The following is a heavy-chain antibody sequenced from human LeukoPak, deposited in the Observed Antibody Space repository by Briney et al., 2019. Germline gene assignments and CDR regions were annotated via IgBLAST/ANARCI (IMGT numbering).Heavy chain of an antibody. CDR3: AKSDCGGDCWLIDY. CDR1: GFTFSSYS. CDR2: ITGATGKT. J-gene: IGHJ4*02. V-gene: IGHV3-23*01. Sequence: PGGSLRLSCAASGFTFSSYSMNWVRQAPGKGLEWVSTITGATGKTYYAESVKGRFTISRDNSKNTLYLQMNSLTAEDTAVYSCAKSDCGGDCWLIDYWGQGTLVTVSS. D-gene: IGHD2-21*02.